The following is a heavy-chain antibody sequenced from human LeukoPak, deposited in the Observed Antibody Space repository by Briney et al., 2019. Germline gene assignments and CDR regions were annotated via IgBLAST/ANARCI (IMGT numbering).Heavy chain of an antibody. D-gene: IGHD3-10*01. J-gene: IGHJ4*02. CDR1: GGSFSGYY. Sequence: SETLSLTCAVYGGSFSGYYWSWIRQPPGKGLEWIGEINHSGSTYYNPSLKSRVTISVDTSKNQFSLKLSSVTAADTAVYYCARGNYYGSGRQIYFDYWGQGTLVTVSS. CDR2: INHSGST. V-gene: IGHV4-34*01. CDR3: ARGNYYGSGRQIYFDY.